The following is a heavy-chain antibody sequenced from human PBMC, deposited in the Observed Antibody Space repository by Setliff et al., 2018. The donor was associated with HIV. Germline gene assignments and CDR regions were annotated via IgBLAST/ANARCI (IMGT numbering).Heavy chain of an antibody. CDR1: GGSISSGDYY. J-gene: IGHJ4*02. Sequence: SETLSLTCNVSGGSISSGDYYWSWIRQPPGKGLEWIGNIYTDGTIKYNPSLKSRLTISLDTSKNQFSLKLNSVTAADTAVYYCERGGQSSGYAIEYWGQGTLVTVSS. CDR3: ERGGQSSGYAIEY. V-gene: IGHV4-30-4*01. D-gene: IGHD5-12*01. CDR2: IYTDGTI.